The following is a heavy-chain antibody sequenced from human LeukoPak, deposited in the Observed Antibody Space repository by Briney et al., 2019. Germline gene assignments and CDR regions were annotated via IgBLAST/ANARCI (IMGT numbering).Heavy chain of an antibody. CDR2: IYTSGST. CDR1: GGSISSGSYY. J-gene: IGHJ6*03. CDR3: ARAAVAGYYYDYYMDV. V-gene: IGHV4-61*02. D-gene: IGHD6-19*01. Sequence: PSETLSLTCTVSGGSISSGSYYWSWIRQPAGKGLEWIGRIYTSGSTNYNPSLKSRVTISVDTSKNQFSLKLSSVTAADTAVYYCARAAVAGYYYDYYMDVWGKGTTVTISS.